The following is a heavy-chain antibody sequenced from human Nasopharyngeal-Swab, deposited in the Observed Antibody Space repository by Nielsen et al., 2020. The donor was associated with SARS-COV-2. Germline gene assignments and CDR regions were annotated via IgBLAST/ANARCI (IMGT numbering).Heavy chain of an antibody. J-gene: IGHJ6*02. CDR2: ISSSGSII. CDR3: ARDYGDYERMQYYYYYGMDV. Sequence: GGSLRLSCAASGFTFSSYEMNWVRQAPGKGLEWVSYISSSGSIIYYADSVKGRFTISRDNAKNSLYLQMNSLRAEDTAVYYCARDYGDYERMQYYYYYGMDVWGQGTTVTVSS. D-gene: IGHD4-17*01. CDR1: GFTFSSYE. V-gene: IGHV3-48*03.